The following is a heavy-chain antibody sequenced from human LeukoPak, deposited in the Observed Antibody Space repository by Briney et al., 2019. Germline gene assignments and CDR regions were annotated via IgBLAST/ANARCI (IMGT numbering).Heavy chain of an antibody. CDR1: GGSISSGGYS. CDR3: ARGPSGISGYTSGWYGPDPDKDGMDV. D-gene: IGHD6-19*01. V-gene: IGHV4-30-2*01. J-gene: IGHJ6*02. CDR2: IYHSGST. Sequence: PSETLSLTCAVSGGSISSGGYSWSWVRQPPGKGLEWIGYIYHSGSTYYNPSLKSRVTISVDTSKNQFSLKLSSVTAADTAVYYCARGPSGISGYTSGWYGPDPDKDGMDVWGQGTTVTVSS.